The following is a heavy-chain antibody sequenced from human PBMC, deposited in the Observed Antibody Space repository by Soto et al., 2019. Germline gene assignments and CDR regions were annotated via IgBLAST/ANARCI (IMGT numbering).Heavy chain of an antibody. V-gene: IGHV4-4*02. CDR1: GGSISSNNW. CDR2: IYHTGNT. J-gene: IGHJ4*02. D-gene: IGHD3-16*01. Sequence: QVQLQESGPGLVKPSGTLSLTCAVSGGSISSNNWWSWVRQPPGKGLQWIGEIYHTGNTNYNPSLKXXVXLXXDKPKNQVPLKLSSVTAADPAVYYCARGFRGGGDYWGQGTLVTVSS. CDR3: ARGFRGGGDY.